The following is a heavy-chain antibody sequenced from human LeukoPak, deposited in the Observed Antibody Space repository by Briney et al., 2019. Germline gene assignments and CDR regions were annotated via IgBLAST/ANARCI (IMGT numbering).Heavy chain of an antibody. CDR2: ISWNSGSI. CDR3: AKGKPYSSSWYGFPFDP. Sequence: PGRSLRLSCAASGFTFDDYAMHWVRQAPGKGLEWVSGISWNSGSIGYADSVKGRLTISRDNAKNSLYLQMNSLRAEDTALYYCAKGKPYSSSWYGFPFDPWGQGTLVTVSS. J-gene: IGHJ5*02. D-gene: IGHD6-13*01. V-gene: IGHV3-9*01. CDR1: GFTFDDYA.